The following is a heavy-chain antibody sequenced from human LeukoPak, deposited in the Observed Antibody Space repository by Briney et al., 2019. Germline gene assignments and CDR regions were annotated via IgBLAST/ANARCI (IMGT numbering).Heavy chain of an antibody. V-gene: IGHV3-23*01. D-gene: IGHD5-18*01. CDR3: AKDLPTVMANAFHI. J-gene: IGHJ3*02. CDR1: GFTFSSYG. Sequence: GGSLRLSCAASGFTFSSYGMSWVRQAPGKGLEWVSSISGSGGTTYYADSVKGRFTISRDNSKNTLYLKMKSLRADDTAVYSWAKDLPTVMANAFHIWGQGTMVTAS. CDR2: ISGSGGTT.